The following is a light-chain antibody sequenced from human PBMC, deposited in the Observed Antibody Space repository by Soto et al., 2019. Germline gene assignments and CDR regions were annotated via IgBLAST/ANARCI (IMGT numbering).Light chain of an antibody. Sequence: QSVLPQPPSVSGAPGRRVTISCTGSRSNIGAGYDVPGYQQLPGTPPKLLIYGNNNNPPSGVPDRFSASKSGTSASLAITALQAEDEADYYCQSYDNRLSGYVFGTGTKVTVL. CDR1: RSNIGAGYD. V-gene: IGLV1-40*01. CDR3: QSYDNRLSGYV. CDR2: GNNN. J-gene: IGLJ1*01.